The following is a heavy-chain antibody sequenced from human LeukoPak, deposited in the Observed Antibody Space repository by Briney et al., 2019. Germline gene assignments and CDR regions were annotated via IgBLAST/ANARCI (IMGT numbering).Heavy chain of an antibody. V-gene: IGHV3-21*01. D-gene: IGHD3-22*01. CDR3: ARDPSPPHYYDSKGRNY. CDR2: IISSSSYI. Sequence: GGSLRLSCAASGFTFSSYSMNWVRQAPGKGLEWVSSIISSSSYIYYADSVKGRFTISRDNAKNSLYLQMNSLRAEDTAVYYCARDPSPPHYYDSKGRNYWGQGTLVTVSS. CDR1: GFTFSSYS. J-gene: IGHJ4*02.